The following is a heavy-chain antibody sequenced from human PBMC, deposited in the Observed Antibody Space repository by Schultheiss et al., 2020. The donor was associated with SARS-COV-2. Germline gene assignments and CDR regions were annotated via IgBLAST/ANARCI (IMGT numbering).Heavy chain of an antibody. Sequence: GSLRLSCAASGFTFSSYGMHWVRQAPGKGLEWVAFIRYDGSNKYYADSVKGRFTISRDNAKNSLYLQMNSLRAEDTAVYYCARSSIAVAGTRARYFDLWGRGTLVTVSS. CDR2: IRYDGSNK. CDR3: ARSSIAVAGTRARYFDL. D-gene: IGHD6-19*01. CDR1: GFTFSSYG. V-gene: IGHV3-30*02. J-gene: IGHJ2*01.